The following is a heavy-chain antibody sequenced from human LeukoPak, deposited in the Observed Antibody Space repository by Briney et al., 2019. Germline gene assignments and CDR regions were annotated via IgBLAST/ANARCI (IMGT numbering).Heavy chain of an antibody. CDR2: IYPGDSDS. D-gene: IGHD4/OR15-4a*01. J-gene: IGHJ4*02. CDR3: ARRGRLWTDS. Sequence: GESLKISCKGSGYNFTSFWIGWVRQMPGRGLEWMGIIYPGDSDSRYSPSFQGQVTISADKSINTAYLQFISLKTSDTAMYYCARRGRLWTDSWGQGTLVAVSS. CDR1: GYNFTSFW. V-gene: IGHV5-51*01.